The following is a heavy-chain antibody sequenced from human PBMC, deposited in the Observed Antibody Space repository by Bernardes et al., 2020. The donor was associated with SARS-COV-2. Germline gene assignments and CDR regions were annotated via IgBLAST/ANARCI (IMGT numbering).Heavy chain of an antibody. Sequence: SGPTLVKPTETLTLTCTVSGFSLSNARMGVSWIRQPPGKALEWLAHIFSNDEKSYSTSLKSRLTISKDTSKSQVVLTMTNMDPVDTATYYCARILRGDYYDSSGYYGYFDYWGQGTLVTVSS. D-gene: IGHD3-22*01. V-gene: IGHV2-26*01. CDR3: ARILRGDYYDSSGYYGYFDY. J-gene: IGHJ4*02. CDR2: IFSNDEK. CDR1: GFSLSNARMG.